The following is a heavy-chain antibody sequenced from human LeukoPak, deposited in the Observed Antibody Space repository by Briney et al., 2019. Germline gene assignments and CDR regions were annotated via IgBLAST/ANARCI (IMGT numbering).Heavy chain of an antibody. J-gene: IGHJ4*02. CDR2: IWYDGSNK. Sequence: GGSLRLSCAASGFTFSSYGVHWVRQAPGKGLEWVAVIWYDGSNKYYADSVKGRFTISRDNSKNTLYLQMNSLRAEDTAVYYCARDISTDYGYYFDYWGQGTLVTVSS. D-gene: IGHD4-17*01. CDR1: GFTFSSYG. V-gene: IGHV3-33*01. CDR3: ARDISTDYGYYFDY.